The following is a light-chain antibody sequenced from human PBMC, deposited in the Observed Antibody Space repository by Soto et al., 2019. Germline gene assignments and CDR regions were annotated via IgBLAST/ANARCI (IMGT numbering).Light chain of an antibody. J-gene: IGLJ2*01. CDR3: SSQADRSTLI. Sequence: QSALTQPASVSGSPGQSITISCTGTSSDVGTYNRVSWYQQHPGQAPRLMIYDVSNRPSGVSNRFSGSKSSNTASLTTSGLQAEDEANYYCSSQADRSTLIFGGGTKLTVL. V-gene: IGLV2-14*03. CDR2: DVS. CDR1: SSDVGTYNR.